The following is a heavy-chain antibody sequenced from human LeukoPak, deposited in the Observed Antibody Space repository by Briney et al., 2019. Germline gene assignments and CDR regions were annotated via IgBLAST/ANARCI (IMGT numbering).Heavy chain of an antibody. CDR2: IVVGSGNT. CDR3: AAGFYDSSGYYLRGDAFDI. CDR1: GFTFTSSA. J-gene: IGHJ3*02. V-gene: IGHV1-58*01. D-gene: IGHD3-22*01. Sequence: SVNVSFKASGFTFTSSAVQWVRQARGQRLEWIGWIVVGSGNTNYAQKFQERVTITRDMSTSTAYMELSSLRSEDTAVYYCAAGFYDSSGYYLRGDAFDIWGQGTMVTVSS.